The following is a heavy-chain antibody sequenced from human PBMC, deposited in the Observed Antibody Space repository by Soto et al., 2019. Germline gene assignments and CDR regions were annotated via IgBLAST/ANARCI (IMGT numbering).Heavy chain of an antibody. CDR1: GFTFSSYA. CDR2: ISYDGSNK. Sequence: QVQLVESGGGVVQPGRSLRLSCAASGFTFSSYAMHWVRQAPGKGLEWVAVISYDGSNKYYADSVKGRFTISRDNSKNTRYLQRNSLRAEDTGVYYCAREPPPHDYGGNEAFDIWGQGTMVTVSS. J-gene: IGHJ3*02. CDR3: AREPPPHDYGGNEAFDI. V-gene: IGHV3-30-3*01. D-gene: IGHD4-17*01.